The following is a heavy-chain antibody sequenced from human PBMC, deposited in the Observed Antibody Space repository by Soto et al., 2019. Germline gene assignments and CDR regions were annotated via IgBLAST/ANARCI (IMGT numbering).Heavy chain of an antibody. D-gene: IGHD5-12*01. V-gene: IGHV3-48*04. CDR3: ARDPNIVATMGSIYYYYGMDV. CDR1: GFTFSSYS. J-gene: IGHJ6*02. CDR2: TSSSGSTI. Sequence: GGSLRLSCAASGFTFSSYSMNWVRQAPGKGLEWVSYTSSSGSTIYYADSVKGRFTMSRDNAKNSLYLQMNSLRAEDTAVYYCARDPNIVATMGSIYYYYGMDVWGQGTTVTVSS.